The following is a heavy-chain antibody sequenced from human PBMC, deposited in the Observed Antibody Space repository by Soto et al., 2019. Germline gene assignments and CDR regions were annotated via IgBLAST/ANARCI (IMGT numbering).Heavy chain of an antibody. CDR1: GGSISSSNW. D-gene: IGHD4-17*01. CDR3: ARVWTTVTNWFDP. V-gene: IGHV4-4*02. Sequence: QVQLQASGPGLVKPSGTLSLTCAVSGGSISSSNWWSWVRQPPGKGLVGIGEIYHSGSTYYNPSLRCRVTISVDKSKNQFSLKLSSVTAADTAVYYCARVWTTVTNWFDPWGQGTLVTVSS. CDR2: IYHSGST. J-gene: IGHJ5*02.